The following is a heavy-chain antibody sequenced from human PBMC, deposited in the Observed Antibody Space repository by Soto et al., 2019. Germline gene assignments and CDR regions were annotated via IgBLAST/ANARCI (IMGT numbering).Heavy chain of an antibody. CDR2: ISSSGSTI. D-gene: IGHD1-1*01. CDR3: ARGTYNFGAIGGMDV. V-gene: IGHV3-48*03. Sequence: EVQLVESGGDLVQPGGSLRLSCAASGFSFSSYDMNWVRQAPGKGLEWVSYISSSGSTIYYADSVKGRFTISRDNAKNSLYLQMNSLRVEDTAFHYCARGTYNFGAIGGMDVWGQGTTVTVSS. CDR1: GFSFSSYD. J-gene: IGHJ6*02.